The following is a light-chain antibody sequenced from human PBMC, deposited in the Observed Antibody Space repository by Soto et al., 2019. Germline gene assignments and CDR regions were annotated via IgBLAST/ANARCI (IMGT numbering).Light chain of an antibody. J-gene: IGLJ2*01. V-gene: IGLV1-40*01. Sequence: QAVVTQPPSVSGAPGQRVTISCTGSSSNIGAGYDVHWYQQLPGTAPKLLTYGNSNRPSGDPDRFSGYKSGTSASLAITGLRAGDDADYYCQSYDSSLSVVFGGGTKLTV. CDR3: QSYDSSLSVV. CDR1: SSNIGAGYD. CDR2: GNS.